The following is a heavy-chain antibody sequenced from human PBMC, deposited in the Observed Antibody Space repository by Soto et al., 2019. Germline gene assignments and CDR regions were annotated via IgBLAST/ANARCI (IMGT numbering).Heavy chain of an antibody. D-gene: IGHD1-1*01. Sequence: GGSLRLSCAASGFTFSSYAMSWVRQAPGKGLEWVSAISGSGGSTYYADSVKGRFTISRDNSKNTLYLQMNSLRAEDTAVYYCAKDRFTGTWYYYGMDVWGQGTTVTVSS. J-gene: IGHJ6*02. V-gene: IGHV3-23*01. CDR3: AKDRFTGTWYYYGMDV. CDR1: GFTFSSYA. CDR2: ISGSGGST.